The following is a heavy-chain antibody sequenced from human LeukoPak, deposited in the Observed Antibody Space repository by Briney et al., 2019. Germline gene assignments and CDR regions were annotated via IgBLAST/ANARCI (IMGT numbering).Heavy chain of an antibody. J-gene: IGHJ4*02. CDR2: IYTSGST. CDR1: GNSISSGDNY. D-gene: IGHD3-22*01. Sequence: NPSETLSLTCTVSGNSISSGDNYWSWIRQPAGKGLEWIGRIYTSGSTNYNPSLKSRVTISGDTSKNQFSLWLSSVTAADTAVYYCARASYSYDINGWVPFDYWGQGTLVTVSS. CDR3: ARASYSYDINGWVPFDY. V-gene: IGHV4-61*02.